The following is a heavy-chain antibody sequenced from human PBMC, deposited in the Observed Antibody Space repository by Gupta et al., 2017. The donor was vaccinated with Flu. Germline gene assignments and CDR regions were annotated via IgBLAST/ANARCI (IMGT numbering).Heavy chain of an antibody. V-gene: IGHV4-39*01. CDR3: AARRKDLNWFDP. D-gene: IGHD1-14*01. CDR1: GDSLSNSDFY. CDR2: IHHSGRT. Sequence: QLLLQESGPGLVKPSDTLSLTRPITGDSLSNSDFYWAWIRQPPGKGLECIGGIHHSGRTYYNPSLKSRVTMSVDTTKYQLSLKLSSVTAADTAVYYCAARRKDLNWFDPWGQGTLVTVSS. J-gene: IGHJ5*02.